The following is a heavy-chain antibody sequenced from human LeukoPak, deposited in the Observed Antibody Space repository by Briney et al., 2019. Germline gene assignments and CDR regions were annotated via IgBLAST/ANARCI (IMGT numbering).Heavy chain of an antibody. CDR3: ARHGGAYSFDY. CDR1: GVSISSYY. J-gene: IGHJ4*02. CDR2: IYYIGST. Sequence: NPSETLSLTCTVSGVSISSYYWSWVRQPPGKGLEWIGCIYYIGSTNYNPSLKSRVTISLDTSKNQFSLKLSSVTAADTAVYYCARHGGAYSFDYWGQGTLVTVSS. V-gene: IGHV4-59*08. D-gene: IGHD4-11*01.